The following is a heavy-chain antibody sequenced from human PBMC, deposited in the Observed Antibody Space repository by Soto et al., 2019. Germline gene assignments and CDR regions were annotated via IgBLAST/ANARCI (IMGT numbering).Heavy chain of an antibody. V-gene: IGHV5-51*01. J-gene: IGHJ4*02. D-gene: IGHD4-17*01. CDR2: IYPGDSDT. CDR3: ARSDYGGNLYYFDY. CDR1: GYSFTSYW. Sequence: GESLKISCKCSGYSFTSYWLAWVRQMPGKGLEWMGIIYPGDSDTRYSPSFQGQVTISADKSISTAYLQWSSLKASDTAMYYSARSDYGGNLYYFDYSGQGTLVTVSS.